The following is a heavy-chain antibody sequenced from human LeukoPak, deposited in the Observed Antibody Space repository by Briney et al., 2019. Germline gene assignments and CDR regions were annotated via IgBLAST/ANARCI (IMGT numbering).Heavy chain of an antibody. CDR1: GYTFTSYG. CDR3: ARVSLEWLFGDWFDP. Sequence: ASVKVSCTASGYTFTSYGISWVRQAPGQGLEWMGWISAYNGNTNYAQKLQGRVTMTTDTSTSTAYMELRSLRSDDTAVYCCARVSLEWLFGDWFDPWGQGTLVTVSS. V-gene: IGHV1-18*01. D-gene: IGHD3-3*01. J-gene: IGHJ5*02. CDR2: ISAYNGNT.